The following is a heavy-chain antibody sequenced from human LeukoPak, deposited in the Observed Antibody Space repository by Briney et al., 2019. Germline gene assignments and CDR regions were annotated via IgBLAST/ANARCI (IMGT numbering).Heavy chain of an antibody. CDR2: IKQDESEK. D-gene: IGHD3-3*01. CDR3: ARVGISEWLLEDY. CDR1: GFNMGSYW. J-gene: IGHJ4*02. V-gene: IGHV3-7*01. Sequence: GGSLRLSCVASGFNMGSYWMSWVRQTPGKGLEWVANIKQDESEKYYVESVKGRFTISRDNAQNSVYLQMNNLRVDDTALYYCARVGISEWLLEDYWGQGTLVIVSS.